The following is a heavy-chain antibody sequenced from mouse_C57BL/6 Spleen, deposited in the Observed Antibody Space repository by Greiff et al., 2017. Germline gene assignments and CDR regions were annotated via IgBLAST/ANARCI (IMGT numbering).Heavy chain of an antibody. CDR2: SRNKANDYTT. Sequence: EVKLVESGGGLVQSGRSLRLSCATSGFTFSDFYMEWVRQAPGKGLEWIAASRNKANDYTTEYSASVKGRFIVSRDTSQSILYLQMNALRAEDTAIYYCARDARWDGGYFDVWGTGTTVTVSS. CDR3: ARDARWDGGYFDV. J-gene: IGHJ1*03. V-gene: IGHV7-1*01. D-gene: IGHD4-1*01. CDR1: GFTFSDFY.